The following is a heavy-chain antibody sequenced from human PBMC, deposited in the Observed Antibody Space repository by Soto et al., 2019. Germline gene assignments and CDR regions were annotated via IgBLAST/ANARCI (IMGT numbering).Heavy chain of an antibody. CDR2: ISSSGTYI. CDR3: ARDKYSSGWYPGRNYYYYGMDV. J-gene: IGHJ6*02. CDR1: GFVLSDYY. D-gene: IGHD6-19*01. V-gene: IGHV3-11*06. Sequence: PGGSLRLSCAASGFVLSDYYMSWIRQAPGKGLEWVSYISSSGTYINYADSVKGRFTISRDNAKNSLSLQMHSLRAEDTAVYYCARDKYSSGWYPGRNYYYYGMDVWGQGTTVTVSS.